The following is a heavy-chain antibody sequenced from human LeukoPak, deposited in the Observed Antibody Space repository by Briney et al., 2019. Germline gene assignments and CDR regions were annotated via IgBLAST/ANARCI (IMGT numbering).Heavy chain of an antibody. D-gene: IGHD4-17*01. V-gene: IGHV3-23*01. J-gene: IGHJ4*02. CDR2: ISGGSTST. CDR3: AKDGDLYGHADY. Sequence: GGSLRLSCAATGFTFSTYAMSWVRQAPGKGLEWVSGISGGSTSTYYADSVKGRFTIARDTSKNTLFLQMNSLRAEDTAVYYCAKDGDLYGHADYWGQGTLVTVSS. CDR1: GFTFSTYA.